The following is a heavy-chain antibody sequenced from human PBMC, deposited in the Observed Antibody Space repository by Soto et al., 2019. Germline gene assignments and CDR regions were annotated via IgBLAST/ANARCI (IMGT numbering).Heavy chain of an antibody. Sequence: GGSLRLSCAASGFTFSSYAMHWVRQAPGKGLEWVSYISSSSSTIYYADSVKGRFTISRDNAKNSLYLQMNSLRAEDTAVYYCASSMLRRYDFWSGSNMDVWGKGTTVTVSS. CDR3: ASSMLRRYDFWSGSNMDV. D-gene: IGHD3-3*01. CDR2: ISSSSSTI. J-gene: IGHJ6*03. V-gene: IGHV3-48*01. CDR1: GFTFSSYA.